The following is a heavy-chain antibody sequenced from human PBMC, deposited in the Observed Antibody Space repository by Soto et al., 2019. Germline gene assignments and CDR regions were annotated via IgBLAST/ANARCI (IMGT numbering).Heavy chain of an antibody. J-gene: IGHJ6*02. CDR1: GGTFNNYP. CDR3: ARGRGYSGDDHYYYFGMDV. D-gene: IGHD5-12*01. CDR2: SIPIFGTA. Sequence: QVQLVQSGAELKKPASSVRVSCKASGGTFNNYPITWVRKAAGEGLEWMGGSIPIFGTANYAQNFQGRVTIDVDESTSTANMELSSLRSEYTAVYYCARGRGYSGDDHYYYFGMDVWGQGTTVTVSS. V-gene: IGHV1-69*01.